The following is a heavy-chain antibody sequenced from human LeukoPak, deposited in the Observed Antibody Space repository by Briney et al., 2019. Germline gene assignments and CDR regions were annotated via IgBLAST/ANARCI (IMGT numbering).Heavy chain of an antibody. Sequence: SETLSLTCTVSGGSISSYYWSWIRQPAGKGLEWIGRLGTSGSPNYNPSLKSRVAMSVDTSKNQLSLKLNSVTAADTAVYYCARTRDTALDYFDVWGRGTLVTVSS. J-gene: IGHJ2*01. V-gene: IGHV4-4*07. D-gene: IGHD5-18*01. CDR3: ARTRDTALDYFDV. CDR2: LGTSGSP. CDR1: GGSISSYY.